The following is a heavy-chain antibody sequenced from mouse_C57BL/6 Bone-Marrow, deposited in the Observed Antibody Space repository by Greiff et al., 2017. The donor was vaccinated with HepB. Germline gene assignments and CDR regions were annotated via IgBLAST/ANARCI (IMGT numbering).Heavy chain of an antibody. CDR3: ARDYYGSSYEYFDV. CDR2: IYPRSGNT. Sequence: QVQLQQSGAELARPGASVKLSCKASGYTFTSYGISWVKQRTGQGLEWIGEIYPRSGNTYYNEKFKGKATLTADKSSSIVYMELRSLTSEDSAVYFCARDYYGSSYEYFDVWGTGTTVTVSS. V-gene: IGHV1-81*01. D-gene: IGHD1-1*01. CDR1: GYTFTSYG. J-gene: IGHJ1*03.